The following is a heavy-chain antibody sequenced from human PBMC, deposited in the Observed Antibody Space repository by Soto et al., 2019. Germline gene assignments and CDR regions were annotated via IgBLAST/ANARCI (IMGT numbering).Heavy chain of an antibody. V-gene: IGHV1-69*12. J-gene: IGHJ4*02. CDR3: TARITVTGPLDY. CDR1: GNSFGSYA. CDR2: VIPVFATA. Sequence: QVYLVQSGAEVKQPGSSVKISCKTSGNSFGSYALSWVRQAPGQGLEWMGGVIPVFATANYAQKFRGRMTVTADESTTTVYMELSSLGSEDTAIYYCTARITVTGPLDYWGQGTLVSVSS. D-gene: IGHD6-19*01.